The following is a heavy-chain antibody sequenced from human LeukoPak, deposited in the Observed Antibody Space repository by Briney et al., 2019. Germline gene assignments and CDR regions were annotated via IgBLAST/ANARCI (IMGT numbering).Heavy chain of an antibody. CDR1: GFTFSSYW. J-gene: IGHJ5*02. Sequence: GGSLRLSCAASGFTFSSYWMSWVRQAPGKGLEWVANIKQDGSEKYYVDSVKGRFTISRDNAKNSLYLQMNSLRAEDTAVYYCARDTGSGSGSYYSPWGQGTLVTVSS. V-gene: IGHV3-7*01. CDR3: ARDTGSGSGSYYSP. CDR2: IKQDGSEK. D-gene: IGHD3-10*01.